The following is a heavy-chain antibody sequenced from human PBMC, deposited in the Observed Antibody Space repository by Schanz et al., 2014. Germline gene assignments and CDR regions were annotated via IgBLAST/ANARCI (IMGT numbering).Heavy chain of an antibody. CDR2: ISGGGGTI. CDR1: RFTVTNAW. V-gene: IGHV3-23*04. CDR3: AKAADWPVTRFDP. D-gene: IGHD3-9*01. Sequence: EAHLVESGGGLVKPGGSLTLSCAASRFTVTNAWMSWVRQAPGKGLEWVSAISGGGGTIYYADSVKGRFTISRDNSKTTVYLQMSSLRADDTAVYYCAKAADWPVTRFDPWGQGTLXTVSS. J-gene: IGHJ5*02.